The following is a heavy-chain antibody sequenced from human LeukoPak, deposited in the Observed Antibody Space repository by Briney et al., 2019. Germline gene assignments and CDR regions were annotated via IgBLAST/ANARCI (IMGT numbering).Heavy chain of an antibody. D-gene: IGHD1-20*01. CDR1: GGSFSGYY. V-gene: IGHV4-34*01. Sequence: AETLSLTCAVSGGSFSGYYWSWIRQSPGTGLEWIGEINYDGFTKYNPSLERGRTISIDTSKTQFSLRVSSVIAADTAVYYCARVSITGLPGYYDYYFMDVWGKGTSVTISS. CDR3: ARVSITGLPGYYDYYFMDV. CDR2: INYDGFT. J-gene: IGHJ6*03.